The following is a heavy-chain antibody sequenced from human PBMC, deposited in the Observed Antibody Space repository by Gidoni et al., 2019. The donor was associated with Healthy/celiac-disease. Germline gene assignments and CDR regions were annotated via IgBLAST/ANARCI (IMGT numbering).Heavy chain of an antibody. V-gene: IGHV4-31*03. D-gene: IGHD5-18*01. CDR1: GGPISSGGYY. CDR3: ARVDTAMVTNDAFDI. Sequence: QVQLQESAPGLVKPSQTLSLTCTVSGGPISSGGYYWSWIRQHPGQGLEWIGYIYYSGSTYYNPSLKSRVTISVDTSKNQFSLKLSSVTAADTAVYYCARVDTAMVTNDAFDIWGQGTMVTVSS. J-gene: IGHJ3*02. CDR2: IYYSGST.